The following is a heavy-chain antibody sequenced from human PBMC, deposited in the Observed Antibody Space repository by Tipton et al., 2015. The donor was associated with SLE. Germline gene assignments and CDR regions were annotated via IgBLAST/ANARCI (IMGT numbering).Heavy chain of an antibody. CDR2: IFFTGST. J-gene: IGHJ6*02. D-gene: IGHD2-21*02. Sequence: TLSLTCTVSGYSISSNYYWSWIRQPPGKGLEWIGFIFFTGSTDYNPSLQSRVTISVDTSENQFSLRLTSVTTADTAVYFCARGMVTWRGAILGVDVWGQGTTVNVSS. CDR1: GYSISSNYY. CDR3: ARGMVTWRGAILGVDV. V-gene: IGHV4-61*01.